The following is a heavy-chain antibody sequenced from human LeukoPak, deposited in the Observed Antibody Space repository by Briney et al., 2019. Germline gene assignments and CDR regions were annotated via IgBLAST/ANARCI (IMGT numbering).Heavy chain of an antibody. J-gene: IGHJ4*02. Sequence: ASVKVSCKVSGYTLTELSMHWARQAPGKGLEWRGGFDPEDGETIYAQKFQGRVTMTEDTSTDTAYMELSSLRSEDTAVYYCHAYYYGSGIDDDYWGQGTLVTVSS. CDR3: HAYYYGSGIDDDY. D-gene: IGHD3-10*01. V-gene: IGHV1-24*01. CDR1: GYTLTELS. CDR2: FDPEDGET.